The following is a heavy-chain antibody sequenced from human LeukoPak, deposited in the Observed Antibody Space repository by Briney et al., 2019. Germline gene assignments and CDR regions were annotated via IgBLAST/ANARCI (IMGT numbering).Heavy chain of an antibody. CDR1: GFTFDDYA. Sequence: GGSLRLSCAASGFTFDDYAMSWVRQAPGKGLEWVSTISGSGSSTYYADSVKGRFTISRDNSRNTLYLQMSSLRAEDTALYFCAEEVGSTYPTFDYWGQGAQVTVSS. J-gene: IGHJ4*02. D-gene: IGHD1-26*01. V-gene: IGHV3-23*01. CDR2: ISGSGSST. CDR3: AEEVGSTYPTFDY.